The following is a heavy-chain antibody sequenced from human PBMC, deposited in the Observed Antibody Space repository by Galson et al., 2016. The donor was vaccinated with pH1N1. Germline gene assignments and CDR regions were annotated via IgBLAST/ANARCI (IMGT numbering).Heavy chain of an antibody. V-gene: IGHV3-7*01. Sequence: LRLACASSVFTISHYWMTLARQAPGPGLACVANINQDGSDKYYVDSVKGRFTISRDNAKNSLSLQMNSLRAEDTAVYYCARGALGMGFDSWGQGTLVTVSS. CDR1: VFTISHYW. D-gene: IGHD7-27*01. CDR2: INQDGSDK. CDR3: ARGALGMGFDS. J-gene: IGHJ4*02.